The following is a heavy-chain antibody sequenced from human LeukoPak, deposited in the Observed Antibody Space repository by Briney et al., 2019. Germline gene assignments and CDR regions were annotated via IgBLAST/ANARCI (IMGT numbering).Heavy chain of an antibody. CDR3: ERDCSGGSCYSVY. D-gene: IGHD2-15*01. CDR2: IYSGGST. Sequence: PGGSLRLSCAASGFTVSNNYLSWVRQAPGKGLEGVSVIYSGGSTYYADSVKGRFTISRDNSKNTLYLQMKSLRAEDTAVYYCERDCSGGSCYSVYWGQGTLVTVSS. J-gene: IGHJ4*02. V-gene: IGHV3-66*01. CDR1: GFTVSNNY.